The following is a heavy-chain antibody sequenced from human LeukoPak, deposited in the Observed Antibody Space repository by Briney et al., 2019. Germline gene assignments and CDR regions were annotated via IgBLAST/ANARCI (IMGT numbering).Heavy chain of an antibody. D-gene: IGHD6-19*01. J-gene: IGHJ5*02. CDR1: GGSISSYF. CDR2: IFYTGST. Sequence: SETLSLTCTVSGGSISSYFWSWIRQPPGKGLEWIGYIFYTGSTHYNPSLKSRVTISVDTSKNQFSLKLSSVTAADTAVYYCARGQARLSWFDPWGQGTLVTVSS. CDR3: ARGQARLSWFDP. V-gene: IGHV4-59*08.